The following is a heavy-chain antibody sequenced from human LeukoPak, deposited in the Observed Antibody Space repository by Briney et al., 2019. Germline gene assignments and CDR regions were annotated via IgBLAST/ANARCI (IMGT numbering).Heavy chain of an antibody. D-gene: IGHD2-15*01. CDR1: GYTFTGYY. CDR3: ARATGGYCSGGSCYLDY. CDR2: INAGNGNT. V-gene: IGHV1-3*03. J-gene: IGHJ4*02. Sequence: ASVKVSCKASGYTFTGYYMHWVRQAPGQRLEWMGWINAGNGNTKYSQEFQGRVTITRDTSASTAYMDLSSLRSDGMAVYYCARATGGYCSGGSCYLDYWGQGTLVTVSS.